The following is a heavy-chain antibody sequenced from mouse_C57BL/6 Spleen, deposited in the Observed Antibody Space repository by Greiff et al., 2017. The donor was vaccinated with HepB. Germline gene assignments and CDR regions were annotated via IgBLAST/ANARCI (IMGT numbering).Heavy chain of an antibody. D-gene: IGHD2-1*01. J-gene: IGHJ2*01. CDR1: GYSITSGYD. CDR2: ISYSGST. Sequence: EVMLVESGPGMVKPSQSLSLTCTVTGYSITSGYDWHWIRHFPGNKLEWMGYISYSGSTNYNPSLKSRISITHDTSKNHFFLKLNSVTTEDTATYYCARGRYGNYDYWGQGTTLTVSS. CDR3: ARGRYGNYDY. V-gene: IGHV3-1*01.